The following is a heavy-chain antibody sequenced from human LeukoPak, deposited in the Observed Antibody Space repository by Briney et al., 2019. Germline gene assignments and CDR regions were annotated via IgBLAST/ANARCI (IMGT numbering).Heavy chain of an antibody. D-gene: IGHD5/OR15-5a*01. CDR3: ARGFRDSVLRLPGY. J-gene: IGHJ4*02. CDR1: GYTFTSYD. Sequence: AAVKVSCKASGYTFTSYDINWVRQATGQGLEWMGWMNPNSGNTGYAQKFQGRVTITRNTSISTAYMELSSLRSEDTAVYYCARGFRDSVLRLPGYWGQGTLVTVSS. CDR2: MNPNSGNT. V-gene: IGHV1-8*03.